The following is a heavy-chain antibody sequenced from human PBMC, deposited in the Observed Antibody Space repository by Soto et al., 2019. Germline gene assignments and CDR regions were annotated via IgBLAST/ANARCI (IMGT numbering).Heavy chain of an antibody. V-gene: IGHV4-59*01. CDR3: ARESGGSGWYYFDY. J-gene: IGHJ4*02. Sequence: SETLSLTCTVSGGSISSYYWSWIRQPPGKGLEWIGYIYYSGSTNYNPSLKSRVTISVDTSKNQFSLKLSSVTAADTAVYYCARESGGSGWYYFDYWGQGTLVTVSS. CDR2: IYYSGST. CDR1: GGSISSYY. D-gene: IGHD6-19*01.